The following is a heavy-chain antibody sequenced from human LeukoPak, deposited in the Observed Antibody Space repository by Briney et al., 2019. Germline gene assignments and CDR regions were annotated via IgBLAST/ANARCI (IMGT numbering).Heavy chain of an antibody. D-gene: IGHD3-10*01. CDR1: GGSFSGYY. Sequence: SETLSLTCAVYGGSFSGYYWTWIRQSPGKGLEWIGEINHSGSTNYNPSLKSRVTISVDPSKNQFSLKLTSVIAADTALYYCARAGWFGELYGPLDFWGQGTLVTVPS. V-gene: IGHV4-34*01. CDR3: ARAGWFGELYGPLDF. J-gene: IGHJ4*02. CDR2: INHSGST.